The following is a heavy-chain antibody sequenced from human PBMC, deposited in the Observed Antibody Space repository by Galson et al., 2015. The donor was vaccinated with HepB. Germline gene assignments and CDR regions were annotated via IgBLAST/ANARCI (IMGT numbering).Heavy chain of an antibody. V-gene: IGHV3-48*01. CDR2: ISSSSSTI. J-gene: IGHJ4*02. CDR1: GFTFSSYS. Sequence: SLRLSCAASGFTFSSYSMNWVRQAPGKGLEWVSYISSSSSTIYYADSVKGRFTISRDNAKNSLYLQMYSLRAEDTAVYYCARDPYEGSGWYPSIDYWGQGTLVTVSS. D-gene: IGHD6-19*01. CDR3: ARDPYEGSGWYPSIDY.